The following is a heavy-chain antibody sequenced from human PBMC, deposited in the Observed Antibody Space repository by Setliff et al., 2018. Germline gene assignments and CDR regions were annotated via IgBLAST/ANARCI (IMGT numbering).Heavy chain of an antibody. V-gene: IGHV1-69*13. Sequence: GASVKVSCKASGGTFSSYGISWVRQAPGQGLEWMEGITPIFGTANYAQKFQGRVTITADESTSTAYMELSSLRSEDTAVYYCARVSRTIVGARGFDYWGQGTLVTVSS. CDR3: ARVSRTIVGARGFDY. D-gene: IGHD1-26*01. J-gene: IGHJ4*02. CDR2: ITPIFGTA. CDR1: GGTFSSYG.